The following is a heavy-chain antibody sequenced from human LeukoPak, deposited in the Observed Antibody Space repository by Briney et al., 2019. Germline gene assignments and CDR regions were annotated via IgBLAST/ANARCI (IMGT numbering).Heavy chain of an antibody. J-gene: IGHJ4*02. V-gene: IGHV1-18*01. D-gene: IGHD6-25*01. CDR2: ISAYNGNT. CDR1: GYTFTSYG. Sequence: ASVKVSCKASGYTFTSYGISWVRQAPGQGLEWMGWISAYNGNTNYAQKLQGRVTMTTDTSTSTAYMELRSLRSDDTAVYYCARDNTPTSWYSSGWHIDYWGQGTLVTVSS. CDR3: ARDNTPTSWYSSGWHIDY.